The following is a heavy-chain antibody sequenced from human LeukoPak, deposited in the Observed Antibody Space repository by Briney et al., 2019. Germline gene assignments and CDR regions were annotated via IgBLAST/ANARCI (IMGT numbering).Heavy chain of an antibody. Sequence: SETLSLTCAVSGGSISSDGYSWSWIRQPPGKGLEWIGYIYHSGSTYYNPSLKSRVTISVDRSKNQFSLNLSSVTAADTAIYYCAWGYSGYGPFDYWGQGTLVTVSS. J-gene: IGHJ4*02. V-gene: IGHV4-30-2*01. CDR3: AWGYSGYGPFDY. D-gene: IGHD5-12*01. CDR1: GGSISSDGYS. CDR2: IYHSGST.